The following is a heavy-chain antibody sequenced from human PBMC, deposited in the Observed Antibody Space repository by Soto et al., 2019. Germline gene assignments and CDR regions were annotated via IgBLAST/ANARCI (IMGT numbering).Heavy chain of an antibody. D-gene: IGHD3-3*01. Sequence: PGGSLRLSGGASGFSVSNNYMTWVRQAPGKGLEWVSIIYSGGSTYYSESVKGRTTISRDTSKNIVFLQVNSLRAEDTAVYFCARATRYFGSFDSWGQGTLVTVSS. CDR2: IYSGGST. J-gene: IGHJ4*02. CDR1: GFSVSNNY. V-gene: IGHV3-53*01. CDR3: ARATRYFGSFDS.